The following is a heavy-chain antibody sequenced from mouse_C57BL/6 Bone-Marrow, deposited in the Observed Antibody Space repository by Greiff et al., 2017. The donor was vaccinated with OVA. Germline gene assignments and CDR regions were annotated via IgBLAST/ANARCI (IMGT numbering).Heavy chain of an antibody. CDR2: IYPGSGNT. J-gene: IGHJ1*03. CDR1: GYSFTSYY. V-gene: IGHV1-66*01. Sequence: QVQLQQSGPELVKPGASVKISCKASGYSFTSYYIHWVKQRPGQGLEWIGWIYPGSGNTKYNEKFKGKATLTADTSSSTAYMQLSSLTSEDSAVYYCASITTVVATDFDVWGTGTTVTVSS. D-gene: IGHD1-1*01. CDR3: ASITTVVATDFDV.